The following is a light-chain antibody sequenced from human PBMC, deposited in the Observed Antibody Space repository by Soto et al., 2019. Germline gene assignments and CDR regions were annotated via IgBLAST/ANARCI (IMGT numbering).Light chain of an antibody. Sequence: DIVMTQTPLSLSVTPGQPAPISCKSSQSLLHSDGKTYLYWYLQRSGQPPQLLIHEVSNRFSGVPDRFSGSGSGTDFTLEISRVEAEDVGIYYCMQSIQLPRTFGQGTKVEIK. CDR1: QSLLHSDGKTY. V-gene: IGKV2D-29*01. J-gene: IGKJ1*01. CDR3: MQSIQLPRT. CDR2: EVS.